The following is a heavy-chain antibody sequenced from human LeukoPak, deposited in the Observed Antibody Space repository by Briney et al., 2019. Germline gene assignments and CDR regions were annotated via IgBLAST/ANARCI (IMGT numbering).Heavy chain of an antibody. CDR3: ARHSLRSGWLLHYFDY. Sequence: PSETLSLTCTVSGGSISSSSYYWGWIRQPPGKGLEWIGSIFYSGSTYYNPTLKSRVTISVDTSKNQFSLKLNSVTAADTAVYYCARHSLRSGWLLHYFDYWGQGTLVTVSS. D-gene: IGHD3-22*01. CDR1: GGSISSSSYY. CDR2: IFYSGST. J-gene: IGHJ4*02. V-gene: IGHV4-39*01.